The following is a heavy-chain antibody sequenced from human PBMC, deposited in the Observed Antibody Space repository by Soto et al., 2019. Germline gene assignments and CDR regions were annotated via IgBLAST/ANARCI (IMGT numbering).Heavy chain of an antibody. CDR2: IYYSGST. CDR1: GCPISSSSYY. CDR3: ASPRLIAVAPFGSAFDI. V-gene: IGHV4-39*01. Sequence: PSESLSLTFTISGCPISSSSYYWCWIRHPPGKGLEWIGSIYYSGSTYYNPSLKSRVTISVDTSKNQFSLKLSSVTAADTAVYYRASPRLIAVAPFGSAFDIWGQGTMVT. J-gene: IGHJ3*02. D-gene: IGHD6-19*01.